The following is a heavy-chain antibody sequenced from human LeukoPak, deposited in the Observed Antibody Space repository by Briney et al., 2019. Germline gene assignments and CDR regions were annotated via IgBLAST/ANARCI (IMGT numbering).Heavy chain of an antibody. CDR1: GFTFSSYA. D-gene: IGHD3-10*01. Sequence: GGSLRLSCAASGFTFSSYAMGWVRQAPGKGLEWVSAISGSGGSTYYADSVKGRFTISRDNSKNTLYLQMNSLRAEDTAVYYCARIRRLLWFGELGVDYFDYWGQGTLVTVSS. J-gene: IGHJ4*02. CDR3: ARIRRLLWFGELGVDYFDY. V-gene: IGHV3-23*01. CDR2: ISGSGGST.